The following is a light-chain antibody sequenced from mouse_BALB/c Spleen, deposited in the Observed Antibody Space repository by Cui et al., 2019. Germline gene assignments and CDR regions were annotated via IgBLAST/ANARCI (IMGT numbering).Light chain of an antibody. CDR2: LTS. CDR3: QQWSSNPLT. Sequence: HIVLTHPQALMYASPGEKVTMTCSASSSVSYMYWYQQKPRSSPKPWIYLTSNLASGVPARFSGSGSGTSYSLTISSMEAEDAATYYCQQWSSNPLTFGAGTKLELK. V-gene: IGKV4-68*01. CDR1: SSVSY. J-gene: IGKJ5*01.